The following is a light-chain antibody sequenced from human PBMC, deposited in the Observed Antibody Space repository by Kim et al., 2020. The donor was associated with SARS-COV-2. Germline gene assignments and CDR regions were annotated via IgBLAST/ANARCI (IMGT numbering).Light chain of an antibody. Sequence: ELTQPPSASGTPGQRVTISCSGSSSNIGSNYVYWYQQLPGTAPKLLIYRNNQRPSGVPDRFSGSKSGTSASLAISGLRSEDEADYYCAAWDDSLSGAWVFGGGTQLTVL. CDR1: SSNIGSNY. V-gene: IGLV1-47*01. J-gene: IGLJ3*02. CDR2: RNN. CDR3: AAWDDSLSGAWV.